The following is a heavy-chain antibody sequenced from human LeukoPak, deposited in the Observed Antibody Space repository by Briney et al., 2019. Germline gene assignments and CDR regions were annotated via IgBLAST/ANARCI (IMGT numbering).Heavy chain of an antibody. CDR3: ARRRDSTGYYFDY. CDR1: GYSFTSYW. CDR2: IYPGDSDT. Sequence: GESLQISCKGSGYSFTSYWIGWVRQMPGKGLEWMGIIYPGDSDTGYSPSFQGQVTISADKSISTAYLQWSSLKASDTAMYYCARRRDSTGYYFDYWGQGTLVTVSS. J-gene: IGHJ4*02. D-gene: IGHD2-21*02. V-gene: IGHV5-51*01.